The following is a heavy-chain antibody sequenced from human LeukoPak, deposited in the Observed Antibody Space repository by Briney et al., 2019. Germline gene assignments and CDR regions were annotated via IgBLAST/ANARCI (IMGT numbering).Heavy chain of an antibody. CDR2: ISASGGST. V-gene: IGHV3-23*01. CDR1: GFTFSSYA. J-gene: IGHJ4*02. Sequence: GGSLRLSCAASGFTFSSYAMSWVRQAAGKELEWVSAISASGGSTYYADSVKGRFTISRDNSKNTLYLQMNSLRAEDTAVYYCAKRGPTAYYFDSWGQGTLVTVSS. CDR3: AKRGPTAYYFDS. D-gene: IGHD3-10*01.